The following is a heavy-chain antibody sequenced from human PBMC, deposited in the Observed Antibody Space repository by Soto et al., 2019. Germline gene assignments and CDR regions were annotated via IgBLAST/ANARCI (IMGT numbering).Heavy chain of an antibody. CDR1: GFTFSSYT. Sequence: VGSLGVSCAATGFTFSSYTFHWVRRAPGSGLEWVAVISYDGSDKLYADSVKGRFTISRDNSKNTVYLQMNSLTTEDTAVYYCARDQAQQDAFDVWGQGTVVTVSS. D-gene: IGHD6-13*01. CDR3: ARDQAQQDAFDV. J-gene: IGHJ3*01. V-gene: IGHV3-30-3*01. CDR2: ISYDGSDK.